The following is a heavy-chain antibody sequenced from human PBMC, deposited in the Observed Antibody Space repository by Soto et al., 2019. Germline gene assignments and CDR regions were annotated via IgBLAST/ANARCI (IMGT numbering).Heavy chain of an antibody. J-gene: IGHJ4*02. V-gene: IGHV3-23*01. CDR1: GFSFSSYA. CDR2: ISGSGGGT. Sequence: EVQLLESGGGLVQPGGSLRLSCAASGFSFSSYAMNWVRQAPGKGLEWVSGISGSGGGTNYADSVKGRFTISRDNSKNTLYLQMNSLRAEDTAVYYCAKDQHISSWYYFDYCGQGTLVTVSS. D-gene: IGHD6-13*01. CDR3: AKDQHISSWYYFDY.